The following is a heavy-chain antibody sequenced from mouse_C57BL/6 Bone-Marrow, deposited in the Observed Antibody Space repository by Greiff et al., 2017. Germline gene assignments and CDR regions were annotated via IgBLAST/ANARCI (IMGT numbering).Heavy chain of an antibody. CDR1: GFSLTSYG. CDR3: AKNGAQMTTVVEGYFDG. J-gene: IGHJ1*03. Sequence: QVQLQQSGPGLVQPSQSLSITCTVSGFSLTSYGVHWVRQSPGKGLEWLGVIWRGGSTDYNAAFMSRLSITKDNSKSQVFFQMNSLQADDNAIYSCAKNGAQMTTVVEGYFDGWGTGATVTVAT. D-gene: IGHD1-1*01. V-gene: IGHV2-5*01. CDR2: IWRGGST.